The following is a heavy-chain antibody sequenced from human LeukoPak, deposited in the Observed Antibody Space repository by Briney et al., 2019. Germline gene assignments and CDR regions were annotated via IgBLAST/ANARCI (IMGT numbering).Heavy chain of an antibody. CDR2: IKSKTDGGTT. CDR1: GFTFSNAW. CDR3: TTYYDSSGYYGEIGFDY. Sequence: GGSLRLSCAASGFTFSNAWMSWVRQAPGKGLEWVGRIKSKTDGGTTDYAAPVKDRFTISRDDSKNTLYLQMNSLKTEDTAVYYCTTYYDSSGYYGEIGFDYWGQGTLVTVSS. V-gene: IGHV3-15*01. D-gene: IGHD3-22*01. J-gene: IGHJ4*02.